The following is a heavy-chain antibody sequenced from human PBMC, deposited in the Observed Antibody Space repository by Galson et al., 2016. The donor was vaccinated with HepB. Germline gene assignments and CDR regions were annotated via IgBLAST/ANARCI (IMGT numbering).Heavy chain of an antibody. CDR2: ISGAGTA. J-gene: IGHJ4*02. D-gene: IGHD4-17*01. Sequence: SLRLSCAASGFPFSSYAMSWVRQAPGKGLAWVSTISGAGTASYAYSVKGRFTISRDNSNNTLDLQMDSLRVEDTALYFCFRVPRYYADYSSGVGDCWGQGTLLTVSS. CDR3: FRVPRYYADYSSGVGDC. V-gene: IGHV3-23*01. CDR1: GFPFSSYA.